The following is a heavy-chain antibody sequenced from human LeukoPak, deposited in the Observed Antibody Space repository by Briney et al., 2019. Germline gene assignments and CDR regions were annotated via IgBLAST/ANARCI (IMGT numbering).Heavy chain of an antibody. J-gene: IGHJ4*02. V-gene: IGHV3-30*18. CDR3: AKDIRYFDWSFVY. CDR2: ISYDGSNK. D-gene: IGHD3-9*01. CDR1: GFTFSSYG. Sequence: GGSLRLSCAASGFTFSSYGMHWVRQAPGKGLEWVAVISYDGSNKYYADSVKGRFTISRDNSKNTLYLQMNSLRAEDTAVYYCAKDIRYFDWSFVYWGQGTLVTVSS.